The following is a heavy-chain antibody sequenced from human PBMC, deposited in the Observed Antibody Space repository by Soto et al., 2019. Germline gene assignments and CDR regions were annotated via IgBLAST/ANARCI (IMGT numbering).Heavy chain of an antibody. V-gene: IGHV4-39*01. J-gene: IGHJ5*02. Sequence: SETLSLTCSVSGGSINSSSYFWGWVRQPPGKGLEWIGSIYYSGSTYYNPSLRSRVTISVDTSKNQFTLKLSSVTAADTAVFYCARHYSSGSRNWFDPWGQGTLVTVSS. CDR3: ARHYSSGSRNWFDP. D-gene: IGHD6-19*01. CDR2: IYYSGST. CDR1: GGSINSSSYF.